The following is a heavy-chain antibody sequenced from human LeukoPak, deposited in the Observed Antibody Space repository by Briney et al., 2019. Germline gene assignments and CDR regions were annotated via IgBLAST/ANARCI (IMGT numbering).Heavy chain of an antibody. CDR3: ARDRTGMVVARYNWFDP. D-gene: IGHD3-22*01. J-gene: IGHJ5*02. V-gene: IGHV1-46*01. CDR2: INPSGGST. CDR1: GYTFTSYY. Sequence: GASVKVSCKASGYTFTSYYMHWVRQAPGQGLEWMGIINPSGGSTSYAQKFQGRVTMTRDMSTSTVYMELSSLRSEDTAVYYCARDRTGMVVARYNWFDPWGQGTLVTVSS.